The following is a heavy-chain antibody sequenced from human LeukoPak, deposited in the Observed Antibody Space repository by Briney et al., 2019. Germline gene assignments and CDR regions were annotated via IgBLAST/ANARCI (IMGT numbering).Heavy chain of an antibody. J-gene: IGHJ4*02. CDR2: MYLSGTT. Sequence: PSETLSLTCTVSGGSISSYYWSWIRQPPGKGLEWIGEMYLSGTTHSNPSVKSRVTISIDKSKNQFFLNLSSVTAADTAVYYCAGLVGRYSSGLYYYYFDYWGQGDPGHRLL. D-gene: IGHD3-22*01. CDR1: GGSISSYY. V-gene: IGHV4-59*12. CDR3: AGLVGRYSSGLYYYYFDY.